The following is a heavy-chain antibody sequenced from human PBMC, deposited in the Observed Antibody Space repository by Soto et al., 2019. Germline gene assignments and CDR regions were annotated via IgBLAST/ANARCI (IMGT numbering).Heavy chain of an antibody. CDR3: ARLAVAGFYYYYGMDV. CDR1: GGSISSYY. V-gene: IGHV4-59*08. D-gene: IGHD6-19*01. Sequence: SETLSLTCTVSGGSISSYYWSWIRQPPGKGLEWIGYIYYTGSTNYNPSLKSRVTISVDTSKKQFFLKLSSVTAADTAVYYCARLAVAGFYYYYGMDVWGQGTTVTVSS. CDR2: IYYTGST. J-gene: IGHJ6*02.